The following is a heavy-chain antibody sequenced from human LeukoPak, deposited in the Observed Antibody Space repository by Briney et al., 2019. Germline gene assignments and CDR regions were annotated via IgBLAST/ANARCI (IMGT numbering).Heavy chain of an antibody. Sequence: GGSLRLSCAASGFTFSSYAMSWVRQAPGKGLEWVSAISGSGGSTYYADSVKGRFTISRDNSKNTLYLQMNSPRAEDTAVYYCAKEGALGYCSSTSCEDAFDIWGQGTMVTVSS. V-gene: IGHV3-23*01. D-gene: IGHD2-2*01. CDR2: ISGSGGST. CDR3: AKEGALGYCSSTSCEDAFDI. CDR1: GFTFSSYA. J-gene: IGHJ3*02.